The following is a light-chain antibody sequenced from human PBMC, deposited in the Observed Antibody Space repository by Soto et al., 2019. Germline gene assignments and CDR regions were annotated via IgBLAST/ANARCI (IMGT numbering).Light chain of an antibody. CDR1: QSVSSN. Sequence: EIVMTQSPATLSVSPGERVTLSCRASQSVSSNLAWYQQKPGQAPRLLMYGASTRAAGFPARFSGSGSGTEFTLTISSLQSVDFAVYYCQQYNNWPPATFGQGTKVDIK. V-gene: IGKV3-15*01. CDR3: QQYNNWPPAT. CDR2: GAS. J-gene: IGKJ1*01.